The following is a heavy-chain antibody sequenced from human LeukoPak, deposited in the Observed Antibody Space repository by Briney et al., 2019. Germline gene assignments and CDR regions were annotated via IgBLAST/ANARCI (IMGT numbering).Heavy chain of an antibody. V-gene: IGHV3-23*01. CDR1: GFTFSSYG. J-gene: IGHJ6*03. Sequence: GGSLRLSCAASGFTFSSYGMSWVRQAPGEGLEWVSSISGSGGSTYYADSVKGRFNISRDSSENTVYLQMNGLRAEDTAVYYCAKGGNSGRTYYYYYMDVWGKGTTVTVSS. CDR2: ISGSGGST. CDR3: AKGGNSGRTYYYYYMDV. D-gene: IGHD6-19*01.